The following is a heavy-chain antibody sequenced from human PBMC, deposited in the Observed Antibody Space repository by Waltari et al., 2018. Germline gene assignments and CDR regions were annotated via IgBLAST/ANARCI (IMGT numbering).Heavy chain of an antibody. CDR3: ARGEWLSAEQTTYDY. Sequence: EVRLVESGGVVVQPGGSLRLSCAASGFTFDDYTMHWVRQAPGKGLEWVSLISWDGGSTYEADSVKGRFTISRDNSKNSLYLQMNSLRTEDTALYYCARGEWLSAEQTTYDYWGQGTLVTVSS. D-gene: IGHD3-3*01. J-gene: IGHJ4*02. CDR2: ISWDGGST. V-gene: IGHV3-43*01. CDR1: GFTFDDYT.